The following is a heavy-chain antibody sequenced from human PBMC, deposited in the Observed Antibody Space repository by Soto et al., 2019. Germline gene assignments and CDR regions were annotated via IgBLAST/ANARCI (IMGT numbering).Heavy chain of an antibody. V-gene: IGHV1-46*03. J-gene: IGHJ4*02. CDR3: ARKYTSVNAGLGAFDY. CDR2: INPSDGST. D-gene: IGHD6-19*01. Sequence: QVQLVQSGAEVKKPGASVKVSCKASGYTFSSYYLHWVRQAPGQGLEWMGIINPSDGSTTYAQKCQGRVTMTRDTATSTVYMELSSLRSEDTAMYYWARKYTSVNAGLGAFDYWGQGTLVTVSS. CDR1: GYTFSSYY.